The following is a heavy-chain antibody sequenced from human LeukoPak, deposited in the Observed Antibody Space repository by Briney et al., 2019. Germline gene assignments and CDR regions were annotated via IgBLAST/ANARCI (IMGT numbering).Heavy chain of an antibody. Sequence: ASVKVSCTASGYIFSNYGTSWVRQAPGQGLEWVGWISVYNGDTNYAQKFQRRVTMTTDTSTSTVYMELNSLRSDDTAVYYCARRYSTTVISLYYWGQGTLVTVSS. CDR2: ISVYNGDT. J-gene: IGHJ4*02. CDR1: GYIFSNYG. D-gene: IGHD4-11*01. V-gene: IGHV1-18*01. CDR3: ARRYSTTVISLYY.